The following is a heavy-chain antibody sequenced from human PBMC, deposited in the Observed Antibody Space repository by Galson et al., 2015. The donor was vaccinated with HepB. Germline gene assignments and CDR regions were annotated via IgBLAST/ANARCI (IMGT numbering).Heavy chain of an antibody. CDR3: ARVYGSGTYFDY. CDR2: INSDDTST. Sequence: SLRLSCAASGFTFSSYWMHWVRQAPGKGLVWVSRINSDDTSTSYADSVKGRFTISRDNAKNTVYLQMNSLRAEDTAVYYCARVYGSGTYFDYWGQGTLVTVSS. J-gene: IGHJ4*02. V-gene: IGHV3-74*01. D-gene: IGHD3-10*01. CDR1: GFTFSSYW.